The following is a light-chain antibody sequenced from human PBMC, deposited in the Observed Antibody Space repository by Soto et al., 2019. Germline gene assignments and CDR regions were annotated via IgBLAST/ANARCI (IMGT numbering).Light chain of an antibody. J-gene: IGKJ1*01. CDR3: QQYHSYWT. CDR1: QNIRSR. CDR2: DAS. Sequence: DFHLTPSPSTLSASVGARFTITCRASQNIRSRLAWFQQKPGKAPKLLIYDASSLESGVPQRFSGSGSGTEFTLTISSLQTDDFSTYYCQQYHSYWTFGQGTKVDIK. V-gene: IGKV1-5*01.